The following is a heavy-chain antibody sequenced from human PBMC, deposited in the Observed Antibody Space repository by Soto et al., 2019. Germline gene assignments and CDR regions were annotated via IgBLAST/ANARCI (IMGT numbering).Heavy chain of an antibody. Sequence: ASVKVSCKASGYTFTNHVIHWVRQAPGQRLECMGWINAGTGNTRYSHEFQDRVTITTDISATTAYMELSSLRFEDTAIYYCARDAPDGHYDSSGHYYPPCDYWGQGTLVTVSS. CDR2: INAGTGNT. CDR3: ARDAPDGHYDSSGHYYPPCDY. V-gene: IGHV1-3*01. CDR1: GYTFTNHV. J-gene: IGHJ4*02. D-gene: IGHD3-22*01.